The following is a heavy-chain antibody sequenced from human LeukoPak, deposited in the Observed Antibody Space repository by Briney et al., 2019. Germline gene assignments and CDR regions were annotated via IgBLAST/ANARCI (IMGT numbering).Heavy chain of an antibody. CDR2: ISSSATTI. D-gene: IGHD3-16*01. CDR1: GFPFSDYY. CDR3: ATQGGEVDY. J-gene: IGHJ4*02. V-gene: IGHV3-11*04. Sequence: GGSLRLSFAASGFPFSDYYMTWIRQAPGKGLEWISYISSSATTIYYADSVKGPFTISRDNAKNSLYLQMNSLRAEDTAVYYRATQGGEVDYWGQGTLVTVSS.